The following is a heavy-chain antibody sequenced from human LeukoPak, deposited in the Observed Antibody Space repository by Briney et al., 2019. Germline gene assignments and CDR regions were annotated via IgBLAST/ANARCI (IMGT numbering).Heavy chain of an antibody. Sequence: PSGGSLRLSCAASGFTFSSYAMHWVRQAPGKGLEWVAVISYDGSNKYYADSVKGRFTISRDNSKNTLYLQMNSLRAEDTAVYYCARDSGAIYCGGDCPYNWFDPWGQGTLVTVSS. V-gene: IGHV3-30-3*01. CDR2: ISYDGSNK. D-gene: IGHD2-21*02. CDR3: ARDSGAIYCGGDCPYNWFDP. CDR1: GFTFSSYA. J-gene: IGHJ5*02.